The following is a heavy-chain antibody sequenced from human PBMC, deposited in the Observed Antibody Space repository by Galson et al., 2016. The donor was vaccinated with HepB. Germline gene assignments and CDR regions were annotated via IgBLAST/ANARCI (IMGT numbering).Heavy chain of an antibody. Sequence: SLRLSCAVSGFTFSDYWMSWVRQAPGKGLEWVANIRQDGSHKDYVKSVKGRFTTFRDNAKNLLFLDMKSLRVEDTAVYYCVRDSWGRGVTPMDYWGQGTLVTVSS. CDR1: GFTFSDYW. CDR3: VRDSWGRGVTPMDY. J-gene: IGHJ4*02. D-gene: IGHD4-23*01. CDR2: IRQDGSHK. V-gene: IGHV3-7*03.